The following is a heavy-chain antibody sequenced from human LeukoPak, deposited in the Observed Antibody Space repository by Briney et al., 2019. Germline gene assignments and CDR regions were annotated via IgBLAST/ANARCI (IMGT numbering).Heavy chain of an antibody. CDR1: GGSFSGYY. CDR3: ARGYKVIHYGGNSWLDY. V-gene: IGHV4-34*01. Sequence: KPSETLSLTCAVYGGSFSGYYWSWIRQPPGKGLEWIGEINHSGSTNYNPSLKSRVTISVDTSKNQFSLKLSSVTAADTAVYYCARGYKVIHYGGNSWLDYWGQGTLVTVSS. CDR2: INHSGST. D-gene: IGHD2-21*01. J-gene: IGHJ4*02.